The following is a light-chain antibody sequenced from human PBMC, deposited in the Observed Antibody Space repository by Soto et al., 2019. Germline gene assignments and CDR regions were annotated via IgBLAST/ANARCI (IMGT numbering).Light chain of an antibody. CDR2: AAS. CDR1: QSVISY. V-gene: IGKV1-39*01. CDR3: QQSYSTPYA. Sequence: DIQMTQSPSSLSASVGDRVTITCRASQSVISYLNWYQQKPGKAPNLLIYAASSLQSGVPSRFRGSGSGTDFTLTISSLQPGDFAIYYCQQSYSTPYAFGQGTNLEIK. J-gene: IGKJ2*01.